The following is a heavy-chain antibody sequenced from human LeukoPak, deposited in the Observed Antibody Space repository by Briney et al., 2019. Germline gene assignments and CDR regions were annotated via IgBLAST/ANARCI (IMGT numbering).Heavy chain of an antibody. Sequence: PGGSLRLSCGASGFTFSDYYMSWIRQAPGKGLEWVSYISGSGSTTYYADSVKGRFTISRDNAKNSLYLQMNSLRAEDTAVYYCARDRHKYNYDSGGYPPYWGQGTLVTVSS. CDR1: GFTFSDYY. CDR3: ARDRHKYNYDSGGYPPY. J-gene: IGHJ4*02. D-gene: IGHD3-22*01. V-gene: IGHV3-11*04. CDR2: ISGSGSTT.